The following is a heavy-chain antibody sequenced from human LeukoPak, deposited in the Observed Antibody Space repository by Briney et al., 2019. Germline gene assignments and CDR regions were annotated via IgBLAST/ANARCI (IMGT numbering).Heavy chain of an antibody. CDR1: GGSISSYY. CDR2: IYTSGST. V-gene: IGHV4-4*07. D-gene: IGHD2-2*01. CDR3: ARSPVVVPAAIDY. J-gene: IGHJ4*02. Sequence: SETLSLTCTVSGGSISSYYWSWIRQPAGKGLEWIGRIYTSGSTNYNPSLKSRVTISVDKSKNQSSLKLSSVTAADTAVYYCARSPVVVPAAIDYWGQGTLVTVSS.